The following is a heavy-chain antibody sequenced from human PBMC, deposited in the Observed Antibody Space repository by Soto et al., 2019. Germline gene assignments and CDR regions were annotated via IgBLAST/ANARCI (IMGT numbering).Heavy chain of an antibody. V-gene: IGHV3-23*01. CDR1: GFTFSSYA. J-gene: IGHJ6*02. CDR3: AKDRQSLDYYGMDV. Sequence: EVQLLESGGGLVQPGGSLRLSCAASGFTFSSYAMSWVRQAPGKGLEWVSAITGSGGSTYYADSMKGRFTISRDNSKNTLYLQMNSLRAEDTAVYYCAKDRQSLDYYGMDVWGQGTTVTVSS. CDR2: ITGSGGST.